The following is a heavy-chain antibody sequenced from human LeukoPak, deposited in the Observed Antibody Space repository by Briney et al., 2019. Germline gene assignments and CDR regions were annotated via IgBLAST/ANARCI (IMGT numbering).Heavy chain of an antibody. Sequence: SETLSLTCTVSGGSISSYYWSWIRQPPGKGLEWIGYIYYSGSTNYNPSLKSRVTISVDTSKNQFSLKLSSVTAADTAVYYCARQLFYGDYYFDYWGQGTLVTVSS. J-gene: IGHJ4*02. V-gene: IGHV4-59*01. CDR1: GGSISSYY. CDR3: ARQLFYGDYYFDY. D-gene: IGHD4-17*01. CDR2: IYYSGST.